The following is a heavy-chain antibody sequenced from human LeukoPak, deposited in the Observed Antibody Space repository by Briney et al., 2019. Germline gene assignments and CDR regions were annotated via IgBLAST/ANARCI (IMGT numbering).Heavy chain of an antibody. V-gene: IGHV3-11*01. J-gene: IGHJ4*02. CDR2: ISSSGSTI. CDR3: VKEASDPYFFDF. CDR1: GFTFSDYY. Sequence: GGSLRLSCAASGFTFSDYYMSWIRQAPGKGLEWVSYISSSGSTIYYADSVQGRFTISRDNSKNSLYFELQSLTTDDAALYYCVKEASDPYFFDFWGQGTLVTVSS.